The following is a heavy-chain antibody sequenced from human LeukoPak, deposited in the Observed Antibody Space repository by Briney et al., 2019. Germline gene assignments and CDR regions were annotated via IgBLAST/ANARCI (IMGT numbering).Heavy chain of an antibody. CDR3: ATAYGSGSYSYYGMDV. V-gene: IGHV7-4-1*02. J-gene: IGHJ6*02. Sequence: GASVKVSCKASGYTFTSYAMNWVRQAPGQGLEWMGWINTNTGNPTYAQGFTGQFVFSLDTSVSTAYLQISSLKAEDTAVYYCATAYGSGSYSYYGMDVWGQGTTVTVSS. D-gene: IGHD3-10*01. CDR2: INTNTGNP. CDR1: GYTFTSYA.